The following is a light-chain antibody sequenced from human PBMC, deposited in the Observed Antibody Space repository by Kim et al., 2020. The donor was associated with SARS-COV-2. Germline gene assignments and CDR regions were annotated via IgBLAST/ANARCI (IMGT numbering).Light chain of an antibody. CDR3: SAWDSSLSRWV. CDR2: RNN. CDR1: SNNVGNQG. V-gene: IGLV10-54*01. J-gene: IGLJ3*02. Sequence: LTQPPSVSKGLRQTATLTCTGNSNNVGNQGAAWLQQHQGHPPKLLSYRNNNRPSGISERLSASRSGNTASLTITGLQPEDGADYYCSAWDSSLSRWVFGGGTQLTVL.